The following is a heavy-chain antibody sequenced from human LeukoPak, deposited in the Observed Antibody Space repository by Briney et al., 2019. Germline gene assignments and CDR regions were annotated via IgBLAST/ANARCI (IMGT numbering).Heavy chain of an antibody. Sequence: GGSLRLSCAASGFTFSSYWMHWVRQAPGKGLVWVSRINSDGSSTSYADSVKGRFTISRDNSKNTVYLQMNSLKTEDTAVYYCAKEGGSGTYYPSHFDYWGQGTLVTVSS. J-gene: IGHJ4*02. V-gene: IGHV3-74*01. CDR1: GFTFSSYW. CDR2: INSDGSST. D-gene: IGHD3-10*01. CDR3: AKEGGSGTYYPSHFDY.